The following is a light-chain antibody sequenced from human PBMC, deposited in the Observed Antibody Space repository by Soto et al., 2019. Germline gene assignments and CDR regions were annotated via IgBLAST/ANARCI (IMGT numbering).Light chain of an antibody. V-gene: IGLV2-14*01. J-gene: IGLJ3*02. Sequence: QSVLTQPDSVSGSPGQSITISCTGTSSDVGAYNYVSWYQHRPGKAPKLLLHEVTTRPSGVSNRFSGSKSGNTASLTISGLRPEDEADYYCSSYTTLITVVFGGGTQLTV. CDR2: EVT. CDR1: SSDVGAYNY. CDR3: SSYTTLITVV.